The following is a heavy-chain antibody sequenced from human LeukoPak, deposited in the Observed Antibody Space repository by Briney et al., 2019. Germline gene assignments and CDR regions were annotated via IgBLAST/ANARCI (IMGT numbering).Heavy chain of an antibody. CDR2: INHSGST. CDR1: GGSFSGYY. Sequence: SETLSLTCAVYGGSFSGYYWSWIRQPPGKGLEWIGEINHSGSTNYNPSLKSRVTISVDTSKNQFSLKLSSVTAADTAVYYCARDHRPSHGQLGFDPWGQGTLVTVSS. J-gene: IGHJ5*02. CDR3: ARDHRPSHGQLGFDP. V-gene: IGHV4-34*01. D-gene: IGHD6-6*01.